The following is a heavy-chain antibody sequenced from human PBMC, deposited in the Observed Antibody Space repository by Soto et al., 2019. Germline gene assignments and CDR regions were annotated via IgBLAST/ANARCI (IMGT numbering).Heavy chain of an antibody. Sequence: QVHLVQSGAEVKKPGASVKVSCKGSGYAFTTYGSTWVRQAPGQGLEWMGWISAHNGNTNYAQKLQGRVTVTRDTSTRTAYMELRSLGSDDTAVYYCARGRYGDYWGQGALVTVSS. CDR3: ARGRYGDY. CDR2: ISAHNGNT. D-gene: IGHD1-1*01. CDR1: GYAFTTYG. J-gene: IGHJ4*02. V-gene: IGHV1-18*01.